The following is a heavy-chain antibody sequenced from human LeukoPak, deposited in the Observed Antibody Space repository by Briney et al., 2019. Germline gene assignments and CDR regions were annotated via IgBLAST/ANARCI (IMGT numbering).Heavy chain of an antibody. D-gene: IGHD6-13*01. V-gene: IGHV3-7*01. J-gene: IGHJ4*02. CDR1: GFTFSSYW. CDR2: IKQDGSEK. CDR3: ARAYGYSSSWPIDY. Sequence: GGSLRLSCAASGFTFSSYWMSWVRQAPGKWLEWVANIKQDGSEKYYVDSVKGRFTISRDNAKNSLYLQMNSLRAEDTAVYYCARAYGYSSSWPIDYWGQGTLVTVSS.